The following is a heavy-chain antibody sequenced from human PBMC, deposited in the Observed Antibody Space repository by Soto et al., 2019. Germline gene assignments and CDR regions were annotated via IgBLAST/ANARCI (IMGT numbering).Heavy chain of an antibody. CDR2: IYYTGST. V-gene: IGHV4-59*01. CDR3: ARDYGDCFDF. Sequence: QVQLQESGPGLVKPSETLSLTCTVSGGSISSYYWSWIRQPPGKGLEWIGYIYYTGSTNYNPSLKSRVTISVDTSMNQFSLNLSSVTAADTAVYYCARDYGDCFDFWGQGTLVTVSS. CDR1: GGSISSYY. D-gene: IGHD4-17*01. J-gene: IGHJ4*02.